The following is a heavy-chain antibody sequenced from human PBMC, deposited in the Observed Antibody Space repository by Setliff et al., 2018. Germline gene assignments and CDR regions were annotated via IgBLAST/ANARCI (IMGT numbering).Heavy chain of an antibody. D-gene: IGHD3-10*01. CDR2: IYYSGTT. Sequence: SETLSLTCTVSGDSISNYYWTWIRQPPGKGLEWSGYIYYSGTTNYNPSLKSRVTRPVDTSKNQRSLKLTSVTAADTAVYYCARWGGGNFYDSGNYYSSFYMDVWGTGTTVTVSS. J-gene: IGHJ6*03. CDR3: ARWGGGNFYDSGNYYSSFYMDV. CDR1: GDSISNYY. V-gene: IGHV4-59*01.